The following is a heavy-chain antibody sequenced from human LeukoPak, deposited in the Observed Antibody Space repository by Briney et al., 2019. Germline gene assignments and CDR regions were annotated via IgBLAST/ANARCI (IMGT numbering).Heavy chain of an antibody. V-gene: IGHV3-23*01. J-gene: IGHJ4*02. CDR2: ISGSGGST. Sequence: PGGSLRLSCAASGFTFSSYAMSWVRQAPGKGLEWVSAISGSGGSTYYADSVKGRFTISRDNAKNSLYLQMNSLRAEDTAVYYFARGFLREHGNSWYYFDYWGQEPLVTVPP. CDR3: ARGFLREHGNSWYYFDY. CDR1: GFTFSSYA. D-gene: IGHD6-13*01.